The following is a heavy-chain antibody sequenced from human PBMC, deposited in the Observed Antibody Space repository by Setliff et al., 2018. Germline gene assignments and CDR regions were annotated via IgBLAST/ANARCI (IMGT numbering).Heavy chain of an antibody. CDR3: AGYGYDDSQYQGGFYYMDV. CDR2: IFSIGRT. CDR1: CASIRSHY. D-gene: IGHD3-16*01. J-gene: IGHJ6*03. Sequence: PSETLSLTCTVSCASIRSHYWSWLRQPPGKGLEWIGYIFSIGRTNNNPYFKSRVNKSVATSQPQFYLELTSVTAADTAVYYCAGYGYDDSQYQGGFYYMDVWGKGTTVTVSS. V-gene: IGHV4-59*11.